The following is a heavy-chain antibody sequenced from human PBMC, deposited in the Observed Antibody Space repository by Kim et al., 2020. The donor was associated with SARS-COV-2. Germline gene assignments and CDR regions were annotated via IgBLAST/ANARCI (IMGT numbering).Heavy chain of an antibody. J-gene: IGHJ1*01. Sequence: GGSLRLSCAASGFTFSSYSMNWVRQAPGKGLEWVSYISSSSSTIYYADSVKGRFTISRDNAKNSLYLQMNSLRAEDTAVYYCARDSVGLPEYFQHWGQGTLVTVSS. CDR3: ARDSVGLPEYFQH. CDR1: GFTFSSYS. V-gene: IGHV3-48*04. CDR2: ISSSSSTI. D-gene: IGHD5-18*01.